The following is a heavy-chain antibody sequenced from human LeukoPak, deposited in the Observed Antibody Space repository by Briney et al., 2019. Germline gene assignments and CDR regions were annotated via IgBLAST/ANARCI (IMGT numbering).Heavy chain of an antibody. CDR2: IKQDGSEK. V-gene: IGHV3-7*03. Sequence: RSGGSLRLSCAASGFTFDDYGMSWVRQAPGKGLEWVANIKQDGSEKYYVDSVKGRFTISRDNAKSSLYLQMNSLRAEDTAIYYCVRAIGSVSSYWGQGTLVTVSS. D-gene: IGHD5/OR15-5a*01. J-gene: IGHJ4*02. CDR3: VRAIGSVSSY. CDR1: GFTFDDYG.